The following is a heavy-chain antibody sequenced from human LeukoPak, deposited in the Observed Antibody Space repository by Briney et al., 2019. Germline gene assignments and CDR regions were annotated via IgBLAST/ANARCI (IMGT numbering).Heavy chain of an antibody. CDR2: IYYSGST. D-gene: IGHD5-18*01. CDR3: ARTALRGYSYGYDY. CDR1: GGSISSYY. V-gene: IGHV4-59*01. Sequence: SETRSLTCTVSGGSISSYYWSWIRQPPGKGLEWIGYIYYSGSTNYNPSLKSRVTISVDTSKNQFSLKLSSVTAADTAVYYCARTALRGYSYGYDYWGQGTLVTVSS. J-gene: IGHJ4*02.